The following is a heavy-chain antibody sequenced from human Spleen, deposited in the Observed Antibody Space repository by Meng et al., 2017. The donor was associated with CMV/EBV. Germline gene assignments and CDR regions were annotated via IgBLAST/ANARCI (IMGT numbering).Heavy chain of an antibody. J-gene: IGHJ5*02. V-gene: IGHV1-46*01. CDR2: INPSGGST. D-gene: IGHD3-3*01. CDR1: GYTFTSYY. CDR3: ARAGYDFWSGYYNWFDP. Sequence: ASVKVSCKASGYTFTSYYMHWVRQAPGQGLEWMGIINPSGGSTSYAQKFQGRVTMTRDTSTSTVYMELSSLRSEDTAVYYCARAGYDFWSGYYNWFDPWGQGTLVTVSS.